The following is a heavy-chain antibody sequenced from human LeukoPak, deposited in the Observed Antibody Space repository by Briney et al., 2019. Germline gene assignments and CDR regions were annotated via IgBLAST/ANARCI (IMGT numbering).Heavy chain of an antibody. D-gene: IGHD6-13*01. CDR2: INHSGST. Sequence: SETLSLTCAVYGGSSSGYYWSWIRQPPGKGLEWIGEINHSGSTNYNPSLKSRVTISVDTSKNQFSLKQSSVTAADTAVYYCARGRRYSSSLQYFDYWGQGTLVTVSS. V-gene: IGHV4-34*01. CDR3: ARGRRYSSSLQYFDY. J-gene: IGHJ4*02. CDR1: GGSSSGYY.